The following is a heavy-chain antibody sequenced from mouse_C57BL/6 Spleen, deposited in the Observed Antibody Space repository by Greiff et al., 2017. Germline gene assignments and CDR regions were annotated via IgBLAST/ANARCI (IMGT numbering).Heavy chain of an antibody. CDR1: GYSITSGYY. CDR2: ISYDGSN. J-gene: IGHJ4*01. Sequence: EVQRVESGPGLVKPSQSLSLTCSVTGYSITSGYYWNWIRQFPGNKLEWMGYISYDGSNNYNPSLKNRISITRDTSKNQFFLKLNSVTTEDTATYYCARDDYGSSYDAMDDWGQGTSVTVSS. D-gene: IGHD1-1*01. CDR3: ARDDYGSSYDAMDD. V-gene: IGHV3-6*01.